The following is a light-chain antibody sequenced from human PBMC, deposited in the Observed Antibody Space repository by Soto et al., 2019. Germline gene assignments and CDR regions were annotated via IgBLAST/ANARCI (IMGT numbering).Light chain of an antibody. J-gene: IGKJ4*01. CDR2: AVS. CDR3: QQLNSYRLT. V-gene: IGKV1-9*01. CDR1: QGISSY. Sequence: DVQLTQSPSFLSASVGDRVTITCRAIQGISSYFAWYQQKPGKAPQLLIYAVSTLKSGVPSRFSGSASGTEFTLTISSLQPEDFATYYCQQLNSYRLTFGGGTKVEIK.